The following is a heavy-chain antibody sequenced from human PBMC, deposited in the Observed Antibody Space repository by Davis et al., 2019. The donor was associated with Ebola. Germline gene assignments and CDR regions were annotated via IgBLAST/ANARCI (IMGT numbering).Heavy chain of an antibody. CDR1: GYTFTSYW. CDR3: ARSTSVVTPSSGFDI. D-gene: IGHD4-23*01. V-gene: IGHV5-51*01. Sequence: KVSCKGSGYTFTSYWIGWVRQRPGKGLEWMGVIYAGDSSSIYSPSFQGQVTISDDKSISTAFLQWSSLRSSDTAIYYCARSTSVVTPSSGFDIWGHGTMVTVSS. J-gene: IGHJ3*02. CDR2: IYAGDSSS.